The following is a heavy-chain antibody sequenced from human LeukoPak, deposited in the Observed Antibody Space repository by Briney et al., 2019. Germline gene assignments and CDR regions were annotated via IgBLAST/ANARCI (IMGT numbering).Heavy chain of an antibody. CDR1: RGSISSRSDY. CDR3: ARQRASGTWAFDY. CDR2: VYYNGNT. V-gene: IGHV4-39*01. Sequence: PSETLSLTCTVSRGSISSRSDYWWAWIRQPPGKGLEWIGSVYYNGNTYYNWSLKSRLTISVDTSKDQFSLNLASVTAADTAVCHCARQRASGTWAFDYWGQGTLLTVSA. D-gene: IGHD3-3*01. J-gene: IGHJ4*02.